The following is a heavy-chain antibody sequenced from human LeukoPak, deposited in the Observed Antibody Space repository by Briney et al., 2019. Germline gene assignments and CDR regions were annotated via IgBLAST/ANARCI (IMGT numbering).Heavy chain of an antibody. D-gene: IGHD2-21*02. Sequence: PGGSLRLSCAASGFTFSSYGMHWVRQVPGKGLEWVAFIRYDGSNEYYADSVKGRFTISRDNSKNTLYLQMNSLRAEDTAVYYCARDTCGGDCYDIDYWGQGTLVTVSS. CDR3: ARDTCGGDCYDIDY. V-gene: IGHV3-30*02. CDR2: IRYDGSNE. J-gene: IGHJ4*02. CDR1: GFTFSSYG.